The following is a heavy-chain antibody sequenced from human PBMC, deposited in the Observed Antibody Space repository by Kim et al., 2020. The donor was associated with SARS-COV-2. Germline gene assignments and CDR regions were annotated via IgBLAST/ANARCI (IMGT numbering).Heavy chain of an antibody. J-gene: IGHJ6*02. V-gene: IGHV1-69*13. CDR2: IIPIFGTA. Sequence: SVKVSCKASGGTFSSYAISWVRQAPGQGLEWMGGIIPIFGTANYAQKFQGRVTITADESTSTAYMELSSLRSEDTAVYYCARDSYPLGYCSGGSCYDPGFYYYGMDVWGQGTTVTVSS. CDR1: GGTFSSYA. D-gene: IGHD2-15*01. CDR3: ARDSYPLGYCSGGSCYDPGFYYYGMDV.